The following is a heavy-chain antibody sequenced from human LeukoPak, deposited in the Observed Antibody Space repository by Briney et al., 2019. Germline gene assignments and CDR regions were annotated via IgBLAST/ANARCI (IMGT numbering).Heavy chain of an antibody. V-gene: IGHV4-30-4*08. CDR2: IYYSGST. D-gene: IGHD2/OR15-2a*01. J-gene: IGHJ5*02. CDR1: GGSISSGDYY. Sequence: PSETLSLTCTVSGGSISSGDYYWSWIRQPPGKGLEWIGYIYYSGSTYYNPSLKSRATISVDTSKNQFSLKLSSVTAADTAVYYCARTYFYNWFDPWGQGTLVTVSS. CDR3: ARTYFYNWFDP.